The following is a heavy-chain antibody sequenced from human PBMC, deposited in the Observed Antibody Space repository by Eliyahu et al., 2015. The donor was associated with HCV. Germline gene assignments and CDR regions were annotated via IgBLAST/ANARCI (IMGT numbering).Heavy chain of an antibody. D-gene: IGHD6-19*01. CDR2: IYSNDNT. Sequence: EVQLVESGGGLIQPGGSLRXXCAASGFIVSSEYMTWVRQAPGKGLEWVSVIYSNDNTYYADSVKGRFTISRDTSKNTLYLQMNSLRAEDTAVYYCARSPPPSGWGPGAFDYWGQGTLVTVSS. J-gene: IGHJ4*02. V-gene: IGHV3-53*01. CDR1: GFIVSSEY. CDR3: ARSPPPSGWGPGAFDY.